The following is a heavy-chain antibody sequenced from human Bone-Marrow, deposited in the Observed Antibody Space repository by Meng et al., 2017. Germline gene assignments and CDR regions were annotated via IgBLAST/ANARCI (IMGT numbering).Heavy chain of an antibody. D-gene: IGHD2-2*01. J-gene: IGHJ6*02. CDR2: ISAYDDKT. V-gene: IGHV1-18*01. CDR1: GYTFSNNG. CDR3: ARDLLVSAGYGMDV. Sequence: ASVKVSCKASGYTFSNNGVSWVRQAPGQGLEWMGWISAYDDKTKSAQKFQGRVTVTTDTSTGTAYMELRSLRSDDTAVYYCARDLLVSAGYGMDVWGQGTTVTVSS.